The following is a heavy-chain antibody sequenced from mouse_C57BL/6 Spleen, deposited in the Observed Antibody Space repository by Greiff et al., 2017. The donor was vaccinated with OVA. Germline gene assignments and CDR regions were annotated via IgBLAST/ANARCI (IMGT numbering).Heavy chain of an antibody. CDR2: IDPSDSYT. Sequence: QVQLQQPGAELVMPGASVKLSCKASGYTFTSYWMPWVKQRPGQGLEWIGEIDPSDSYTNYNQKFKGKSTLTVDKSSSTAYMQLSSLTSEDSAVYYCARNPYYYGSIYAMDYWGQGTSVTVSS. J-gene: IGHJ4*01. V-gene: IGHV1-69*01. CDR3: ARNPYYYGSIYAMDY. CDR1: GYTFTSYW. D-gene: IGHD1-1*01.